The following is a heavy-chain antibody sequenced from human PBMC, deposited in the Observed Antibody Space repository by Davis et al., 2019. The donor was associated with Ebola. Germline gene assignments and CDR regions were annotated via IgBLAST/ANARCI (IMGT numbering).Heavy chain of an antibody. J-gene: IGHJ4*02. CDR3: ARLGTRSFDY. Sequence: VESPITPCQGHGYSFTSNWIVRVRQMPGQGLEWMGDIYPSDSDTRYSPSFQGHVTFSVDKSITTAYLQWSSLKASDTATYYCARLGTRSFDYWGQGTLVTVSS. D-gene: IGHD2-2*01. CDR2: IYPSDSDT. CDR1: GYSFTSNW. V-gene: IGHV5-51*01.